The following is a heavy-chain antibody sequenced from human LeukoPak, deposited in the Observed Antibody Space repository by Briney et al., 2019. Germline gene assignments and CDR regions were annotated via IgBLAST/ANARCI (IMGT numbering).Heavy chain of an antibody. CDR2: IIPIFGTA. Sequence: SVKVSCKASGGTFSSYAISWVRQAPGQGLEWMGGIIPIFGTANYAQKFQGRVTLTTDTSTSTAYMGLRSLRSDDTAVYYCARDQYYDFWSGQNYYGMDVWGQGTTVTVSS. D-gene: IGHD3-3*01. V-gene: IGHV1-69*05. J-gene: IGHJ6*02. CDR1: GGTFSSYA. CDR3: ARDQYYDFWSGQNYYGMDV.